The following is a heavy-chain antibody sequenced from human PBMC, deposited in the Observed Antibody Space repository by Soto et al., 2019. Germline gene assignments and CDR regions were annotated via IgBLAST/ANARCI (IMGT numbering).Heavy chain of an antibody. CDR1: GFSFSTYS. D-gene: IGHD2-21*02. Sequence: GGSLRLSCEASGFSFSTYSMHWVRQAPGKGLEWVSSIGRRSDIYYADSVKGRFTISRDNAKNSVSLQMNSLRDEDTAVYYCAREETAWPLAYGLDVWGQGIPVTVSS. CDR2: IGRRSDI. V-gene: IGHV3-21*01. CDR3: AREETAWPLAYGLDV. J-gene: IGHJ6*02.